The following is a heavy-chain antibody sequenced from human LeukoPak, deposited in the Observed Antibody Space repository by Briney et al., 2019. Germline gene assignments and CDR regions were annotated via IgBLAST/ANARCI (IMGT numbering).Heavy chain of an antibody. CDR3: ARHSLNNYGSYY. CDR2: IHYDGNT. D-gene: IGHD5-24*01. V-gene: IGHV4-39*01. CDR1: GGSIDSDYYY. Sequence: SETLSLTCTVSGGSIDSDYYYWSWIRQPPGKGLEWIGSIHYDGNTYYKPSLKSRVTISVDTSKIQFSLGLSSATAADMATYYCARHSLNNYGSYYWGQGTLVTVSS. J-gene: IGHJ4*02.